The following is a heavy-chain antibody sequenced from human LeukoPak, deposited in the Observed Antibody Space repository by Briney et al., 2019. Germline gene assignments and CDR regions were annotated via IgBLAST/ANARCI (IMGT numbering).Heavy chain of an antibody. Sequence: PGGSLRLSCAASGFTFSNAWMSWVRQAPGKGLEWVSGISGSGGSTYYADSVKGRFTISRDNSKNTLYLQMNSLRAEDTAVYYCAKDGPQNYYDSSGYYSLKSKNYYYMDVWGKGTTVTISS. CDR1: GFTFSNAW. CDR2: ISGSGGST. D-gene: IGHD3-22*01. V-gene: IGHV3-23*01. J-gene: IGHJ6*03. CDR3: AKDGPQNYYDSSGYYSLKSKNYYYMDV.